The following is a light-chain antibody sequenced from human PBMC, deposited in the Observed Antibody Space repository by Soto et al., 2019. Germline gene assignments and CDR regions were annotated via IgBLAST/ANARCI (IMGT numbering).Light chain of an antibody. CDR3: QQYGSSPWT. CDR2: GAS. V-gene: IGKV3-20*01. J-gene: IGKJ1*01. CDR1: QTVSSSY. Sequence: EIVLTQSPGTLSLSPGERAILSCRASQTVSSSYFAWYQQKPGQAPRLLIYGASSRATGIPDRFSGGGSGTDFTLTISRLEPEDFAVYYCQQYGSSPWTFGQGTNVEIK.